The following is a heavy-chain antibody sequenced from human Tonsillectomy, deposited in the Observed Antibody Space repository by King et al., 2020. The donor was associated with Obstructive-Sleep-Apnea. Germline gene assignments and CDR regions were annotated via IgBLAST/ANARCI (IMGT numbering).Heavy chain of an antibody. J-gene: IGHJ4*02. CDR1: AFTFSNYW. Sequence: VQLVESGGGSVQPGGSLRLSCAASAFTFSNYWMHWVRQAPGQGLVWVARIKTDGSSTSASYAATLKGRFTISRDNAKKTLYFCARGGPLSGDPFLGDYWGQGTLVTVSS. CDR2: IKTDGSSTSA. CDR3: Y. V-gene: IGHV3-74*01. D-gene: IGHD7-27*01.